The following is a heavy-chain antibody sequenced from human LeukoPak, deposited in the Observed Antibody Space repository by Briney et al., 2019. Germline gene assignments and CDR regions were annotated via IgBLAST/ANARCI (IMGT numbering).Heavy chain of an antibody. V-gene: IGHV3-21*01. Sequence: GGSLRLSCAASGFTFSSYSMNWVRQAPGKGLEWVSSISSSSSYIYYADSVKGRFTISRDNAKNSLYLQMNSLRAEDTAVYYCASPYRTTRTLAGTLSQYYYMDVWGKGTTVTVSS. CDR1: GFTFSSYS. J-gene: IGHJ6*03. CDR2: ISSSSSYI. D-gene: IGHD1-1*01. CDR3: ASPYRTTRTLAGTLSQYYYMDV.